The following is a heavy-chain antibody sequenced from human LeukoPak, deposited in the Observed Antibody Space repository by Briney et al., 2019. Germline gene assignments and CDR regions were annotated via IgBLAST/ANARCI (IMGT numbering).Heavy chain of an antibody. Sequence: GGSLRLSCAASGFTFSSYSMNWVRQAPGKGLEWVSSISSSSSYIYYADSVKGRFTISRDNAKNSLYLQMNSLRAEDTAVYYCARDGVKYFDWLLSYYYYYYMDVWGKGTTVTISS. CDR3: ARDGVKYFDWLLSYYYYYYMDV. V-gene: IGHV3-21*01. CDR2: ISSSSSYI. D-gene: IGHD3-9*01. CDR1: GFTFSSYS. J-gene: IGHJ6*03.